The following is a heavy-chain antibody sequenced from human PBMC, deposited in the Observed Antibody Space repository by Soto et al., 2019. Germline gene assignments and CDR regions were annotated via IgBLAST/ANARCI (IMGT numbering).Heavy chain of an antibody. J-gene: IGHJ4*02. V-gene: IGHV4-59*01. CDR2: IYYSGST. CDR3: ARDLARGAGSAGFDY. Sequence: KASETLSLTCTVSGGSISSYYWSWIRQPPGQGLEWIGYIYYSGSTNYNPSLKSRVTISVDTSKNQFSLKLSSVTAADTAVYYCARDLARGAGSAGFDYWGQGTPVTSPQ. D-gene: IGHD1-26*01. CDR1: GGSISSYY.